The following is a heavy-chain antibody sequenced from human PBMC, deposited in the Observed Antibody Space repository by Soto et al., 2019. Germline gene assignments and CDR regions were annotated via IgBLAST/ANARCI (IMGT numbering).Heavy chain of an antibody. J-gene: IGHJ3*02. CDR1: GSSISGYY. CDR3: ARALGNDFWTSDAFDI. V-gene: IGHV4-4*07. CDR2: VYTSGNN. D-gene: IGHD3-3*01. Sequence: QVQLQESGPGLVKASETLSLTCTVSGSSISGYYWNWVRQSAGKGLEWLGRVYTSGNNKYNPSLKSRVAMSADTSENSFSLTLRAVTAADTAVYYCARALGNDFWTSDAFDIWGPGTMITVSS.